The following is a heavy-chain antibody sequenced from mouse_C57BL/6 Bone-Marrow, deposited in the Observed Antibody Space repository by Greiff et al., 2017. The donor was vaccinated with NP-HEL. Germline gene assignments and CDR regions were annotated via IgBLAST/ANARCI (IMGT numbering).Heavy chain of an antibody. D-gene: IGHD2-1*01. CDR3: ARATNWYFDV. CDR2: IYPRSGST. CDR1: GYTFTSYC. J-gene: IGHJ1*03. V-gene: IGHV1-64*01. Sequence: VQLQEPGAELVKPGASVKLSCKASGYTFTSYCMHWVKQRPGQGLEWIGLIYPRSGSTNYNEKFKGKATLTVDKSSSTAYMQLSSLTSEDSAVYYCARATNWYFDVWGKGTPVTVSS.